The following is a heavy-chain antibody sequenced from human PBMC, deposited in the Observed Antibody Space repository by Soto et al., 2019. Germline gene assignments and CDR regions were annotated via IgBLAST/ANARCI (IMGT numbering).Heavy chain of an antibody. CDR2: ISSSSSYI. CDR3: ARLSSYWGPRAYYYYYYYMDV. V-gene: IGHV3-21*01. Sequence: GGSLRLSCAASGFTFSSYSMNWVRQAPGKGLEWVSSISSSSSYIYYADSVKGRFTISRDNAKNSLYLQMNSLRAEDTAVYYCARLSSYWGPRAYYYYYYYMDVWGKGTTVTVSS. J-gene: IGHJ6*03. CDR1: GFTFSSYS. D-gene: IGHD7-27*01.